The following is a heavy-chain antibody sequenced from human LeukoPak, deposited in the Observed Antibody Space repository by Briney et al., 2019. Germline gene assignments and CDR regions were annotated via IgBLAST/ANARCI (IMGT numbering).Heavy chain of an antibody. D-gene: IGHD2-2*01. CDR1: GYTFTSYD. CDR3: ARDGPIVVVPAASNFDY. J-gene: IGHJ4*02. Sequence: ASVKVSCKASGYTFTSYDINWVRQATGQGLEWMGWMNPNSGNTGYARKFQGRVTMTRNTSISTAYMELSSLRSEDTAVYYCARDGPIVVVPAASNFDYWGQGTLVTVSS. V-gene: IGHV1-8*01. CDR2: MNPNSGNT.